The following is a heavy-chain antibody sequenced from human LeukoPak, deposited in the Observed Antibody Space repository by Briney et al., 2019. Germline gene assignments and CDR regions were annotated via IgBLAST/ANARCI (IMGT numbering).Heavy chain of an antibody. CDR1: GLRFRSYA. J-gene: IGHJ4*02. Sequence: GSLRLSCVASGLRFRSYAMNWVRQAPGKGLECISTISDDSSFTYYADSVKGRSAISRDDSKNTLYLQMNNLKVEDTAVYYCAKGRCSGVGCDSFHSWGQGALVTVSS. CDR2: ISDDSSFT. V-gene: IGHV3-23*01. CDR3: AKGRCSGVGCDSFHS. D-gene: IGHD2-15*01.